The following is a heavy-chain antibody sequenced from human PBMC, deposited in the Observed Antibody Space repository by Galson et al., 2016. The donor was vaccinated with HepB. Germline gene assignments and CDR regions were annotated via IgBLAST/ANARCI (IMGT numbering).Heavy chain of an antibody. J-gene: IGHJ4*02. CDR3: ARDCDYICYTEASGFDF. CDR2: ISSRSSTQ. Sequence: SLRLSCAASGFAFSSYSMNWVRQAPGKGLEWVSYISSRSSTQYYADSVKGRFTISGDNVKNSLYLHMNSVRAEDTAVYYCARDCDYICYTEASGFDFWGQGTLVTVSS. D-gene: IGHD2-8*01. V-gene: IGHV3-48*01. CDR1: GFAFSSYS.